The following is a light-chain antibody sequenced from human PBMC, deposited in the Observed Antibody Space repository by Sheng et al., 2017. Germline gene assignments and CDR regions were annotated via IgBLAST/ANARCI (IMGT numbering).Light chain of an antibody. CDR2: DAS. CDR1: QSVRSY. CDR3: QQRANWPPFT. J-gene: IGKJ3*01. V-gene: IGKV3-11*01. Sequence: EIVLTQSPATLSLSPGERATLSCRASQSVRSYLAWYQQKPGQAPRLLIYDASNRATGIPARFSGSGSGTDFTLTIDSLEPDDFAVYYCQQRANWPPFTFGPGTKVNLK.